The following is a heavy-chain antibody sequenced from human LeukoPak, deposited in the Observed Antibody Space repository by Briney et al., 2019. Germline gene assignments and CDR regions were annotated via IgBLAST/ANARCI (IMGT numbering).Heavy chain of an antibody. Sequence: PGGSLRLSCAASGFTFSSYAMSWVRQAPGKGLEWVSAISGSGGSTYYADSVKGRFTMSRESAKNSLYLQMNSLRAGDTAVYYCARAVAGTHWFDPWGQGTLVIVSS. V-gene: IGHV3-23*01. CDR3: ARAVAGTHWFDP. J-gene: IGHJ5*02. D-gene: IGHD6-19*01. CDR1: GFTFSSYA. CDR2: ISGSGGST.